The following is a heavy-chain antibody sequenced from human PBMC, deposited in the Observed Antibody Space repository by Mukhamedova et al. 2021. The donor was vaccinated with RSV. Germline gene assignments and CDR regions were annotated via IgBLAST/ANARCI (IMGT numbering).Heavy chain of an antibody. D-gene: IGHD2-8*01. Sequence: KSRVTISVDTSKNQFSLKLSSVTAADTAVYYCASDLVRPLFDPWGQGTLVTVSS. J-gene: IGHJ5*02. V-gene: IGHV4-59*01. CDR3: ASDLVRPLFDP.